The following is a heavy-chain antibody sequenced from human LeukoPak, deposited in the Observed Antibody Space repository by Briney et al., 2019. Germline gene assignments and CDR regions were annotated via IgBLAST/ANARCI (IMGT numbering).Heavy chain of an antibody. J-gene: IGHJ3*02. CDR1: GGSINSGGYS. CDR2: IYHSGST. CDR3: ARGLGGRFDI. V-gene: IGHV4-30-2*01. Sequence: SETLSLTCAVSGGSINSGGYSWSWIRQPPGKGLEWIGYIYHSGSTYYNPSLKSRVTISVDRSKNQFSLKLSSVTAADTAVYYCARGLGGRFDIWGQGTMVTVSS.